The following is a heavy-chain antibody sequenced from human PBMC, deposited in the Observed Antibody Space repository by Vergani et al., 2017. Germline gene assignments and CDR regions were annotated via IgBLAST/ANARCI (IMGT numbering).Heavy chain of an antibody. V-gene: IGHV5-10-1*03. Sequence: EVQLVQSGAEVKKPGESLRISCKGSGYSFTSYWISWVRQMPGKGLEWMGRIDPSDSYTNYSPSFQGQVTISADKSISTAYLQWSSLKASDTAMYYCARRKRDGYKGNWYFDLWGRGTLVTVSS. J-gene: IGHJ2*01. D-gene: IGHD5-24*01. CDR1: GYSFTSYW. CDR3: ARRKRDGYKGNWYFDL. CDR2: IDPSDSYT.